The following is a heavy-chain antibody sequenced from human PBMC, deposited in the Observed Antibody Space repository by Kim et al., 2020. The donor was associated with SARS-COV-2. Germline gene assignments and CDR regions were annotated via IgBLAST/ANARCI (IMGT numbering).Heavy chain of an antibody. D-gene: IGHD2-15*01. Sequence: GGSLRLSCAASGFTFSSYAMHWVRQAPGKGLEWVAVISYDGSNKYYADSVKGRFTISRDNSKNTLYLQMNSLRAEDTAVYYCARARGGSYYYGMDVGGQGTTVTVSS. CDR2: ISYDGSNK. CDR1: GFTFSSYA. J-gene: IGHJ6*02. CDR3: ARARGGSYYYGMDV. V-gene: IGHV3-30*04.